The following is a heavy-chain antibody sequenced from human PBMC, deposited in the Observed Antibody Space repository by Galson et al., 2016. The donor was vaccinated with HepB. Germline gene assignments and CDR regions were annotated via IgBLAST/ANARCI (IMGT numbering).Heavy chain of an antibody. D-gene: IGHD3-10*01. J-gene: IGHJ6*02. CDR2: VNPDSGNR. Sequence: SVKVSCKAAGYTFINYDINWVRQAPGQGLECLGWVNPDSGNRGYPQKFPGRVTMTTDRSIGTAYMELRHLRSDDTAVYYCTRTKVRGLPAMDVGGQGPTGTVPS. CDR3: TRTKVRGLPAMDV. CDR1: GYTFINYD. V-gene: IGHV1-8*02.